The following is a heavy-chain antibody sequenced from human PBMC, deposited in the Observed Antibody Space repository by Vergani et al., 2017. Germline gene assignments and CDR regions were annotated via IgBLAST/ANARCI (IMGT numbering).Heavy chain of an antibody. CDR3: AKDSGAAAGTLDY. V-gene: IGHV3-30*18. D-gene: IGHD6-13*01. CDR1: GFTFSSYG. J-gene: IGHJ4*02. Sequence: VQLVESGGGLVKPGGSLRLSCAASGFTFSSYGMHWVRQAPGKGLEWVAVISYDGSNKYYADSVKGRFTISRDNSKNTLYLQMNSLRAEDTAVYYCAKDSGAAAGTLDYWGQGTLVTVSS. CDR2: ISYDGSNK.